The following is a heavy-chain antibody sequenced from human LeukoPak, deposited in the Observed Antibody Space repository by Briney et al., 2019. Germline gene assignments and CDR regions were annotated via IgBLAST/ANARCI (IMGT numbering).Heavy chain of an antibody. J-gene: IGHJ3*02. V-gene: IGHV3-23*01. CDR3: ARSPRDSSGSYYSAFDM. Sequence: GRSLRLSCAASGFTFSTYAMQWVRQAPGKGLEWVSTISESGGSTYYADSVKGRFTISRDNSKNTLYLQMNSLRAEDTAVYYCARSPRDSSGSYYSAFDMWGQGTMVTVSA. CDR1: GFTFSTYA. D-gene: IGHD3-22*01. CDR2: ISESGGST.